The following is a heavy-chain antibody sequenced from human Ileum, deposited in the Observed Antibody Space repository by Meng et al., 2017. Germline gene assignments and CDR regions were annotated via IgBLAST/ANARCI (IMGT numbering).Heavy chain of an antibody. CDR3: ARHGGSYQDY. CDR2: IDHIGID. D-gene: IGHD4-23*01. J-gene: IGHJ4*02. V-gene: IGHV4-4*02. CDR1: GAFMIIVSF. Sequence: VKLLWSRPGLLVSSWGHLLPLSASGAFMIIVSFWSWVRQSPGKGLGWFWQIDHIGIDSYKPSLKNRVTMSIDQSANKIFLRLISVRAADTAVYYYARHGGSYQDYWGQGTLVTVSS.